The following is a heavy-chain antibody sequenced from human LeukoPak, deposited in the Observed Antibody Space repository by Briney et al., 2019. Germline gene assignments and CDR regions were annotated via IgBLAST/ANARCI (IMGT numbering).Heavy chain of an antibody. CDR1: GYTFASYG. Sequence: ASVKVSCKASGYTFASYGISWVRQAPGQGLEWMGWISAYNGNTNYVQKLQGRVTMTTDTSASTAYMELRSLRSDDTAVYYCARDLNGRYQLLSNFDYWGQGALVTVSS. D-gene: IGHD2-2*01. CDR2: ISAYNGNT. J-gene: IGHJ4*02. V-gene: IGHV1-18*01. CDR3: ARDLNGRYQLLSNFDY.